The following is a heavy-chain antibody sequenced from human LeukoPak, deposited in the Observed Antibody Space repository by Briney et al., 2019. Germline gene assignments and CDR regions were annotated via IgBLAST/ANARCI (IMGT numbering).Heavy chain of an antibody. CDR1: RVTLSSYA. CDR2: IKQDGSER. CDR3: ARAGSHWHYVY. D-gene: IGHD3-10*01. Sequence: GGSLRLSCAASRVTLSSYAMSWVRQSPTKGLEWVANIKQDGSERYYVDSVKGRFTISRDNAKNSLSLQMNNLRVEDTAVYYCARAGSHWHYVYWGQGTVVTVSS. J-gene: IGHJ4*02. V-gene: IGHV3-7*01.